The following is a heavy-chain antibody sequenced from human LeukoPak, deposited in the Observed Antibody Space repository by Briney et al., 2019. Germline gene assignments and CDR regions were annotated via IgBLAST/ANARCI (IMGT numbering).Heavy chain of an antibody. CDR3: ARDMKTITIFGVVQGDY. CDR1: GFTFSSYN. J-gene: IGHJ4*02. Sequence: GGSLRLSCAASGFTFSSYNMNWVRQAPGKGLEWVSSITSGSSYRFYADSVKGRFTISRDNAKNSLYLQMNSLRAEDAAVYYCARDMKTITIFGVVQGDYWGQGTLATVSS. V-gene: IGHV3-21*01. D-gene: IGHD3-3*01. CDR2: ITSGSSYR.